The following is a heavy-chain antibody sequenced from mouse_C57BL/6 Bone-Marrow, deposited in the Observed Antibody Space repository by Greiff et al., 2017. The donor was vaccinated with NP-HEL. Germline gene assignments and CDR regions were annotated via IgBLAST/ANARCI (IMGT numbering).Heavy chain of an antibody. CDR3: ARSLTLY. J-gene: IGHJ3*01. CDR2: INPSSGYT. CDR1: GYTFTSYT. Sequence: VKVVESGAELARPGASVKMSCKASGYTFTSYTMHWVKQRPGQGLEWIGYINPSSGYTKYNQKFKDKATLTADKSSSTAYMQLSSLTSEDSAVYYCARSLTLYWGQGTLVTVSA. V-gene: IGHV1-4*01.